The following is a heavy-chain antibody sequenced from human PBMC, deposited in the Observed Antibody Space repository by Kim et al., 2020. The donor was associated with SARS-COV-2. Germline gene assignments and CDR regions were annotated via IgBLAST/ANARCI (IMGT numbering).Heavy chain of an antibody. Sequence: SETLSLTCTVSGCSISSYYWSWIRQPPGKGLEWIGYIYYSGSTNYNPSLKSRVTISVDTSKNQFSLKLSSVTAADTAVYYCASDSGGYYYDLSVFQYWDQGTLVTVSS. CDR1: GCSISSYY. J-gene: IGHJ1*01. D-gene: IGHD3-22*01. V-gene: IGHV4-59*01. CDR3: ASDSGGYYYDLSVFQY. CDR2: IYYSGST.